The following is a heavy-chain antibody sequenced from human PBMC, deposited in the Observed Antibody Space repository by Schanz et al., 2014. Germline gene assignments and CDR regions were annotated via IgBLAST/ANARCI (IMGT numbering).Heavy chain of an antibody. CDR1: GFTFTNYA. CDR3: ARKVVATIGGYYDN. CDR2: MNESHSTI. Sequence: VHLLESGGGLVQPGGSLRLSCAASGFTFTNYAMSWVRQAPGKGLEWVSAMNESHSTIYYADSVRGRFTISRDNAENTLFLQMNSLRAEDTAVYYCARKVVATIGGYYDNWGQGTLVIVSS. V-gene: IGHV3-23*01. D-gene: IGHD5-12*01. J-gene: IGHJ4*02.